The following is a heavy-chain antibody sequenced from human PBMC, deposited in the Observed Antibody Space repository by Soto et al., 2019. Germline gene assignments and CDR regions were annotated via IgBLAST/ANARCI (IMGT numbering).Heavy chain of an antibody. CDR2: IWYNGINK. D-gene: IGHD5-12*01. CDR3: ARAFSGYEIDH. V-gene: IGHV3-33*01. CDR1: GFTFSTYG. J-gene: IGHJ4*02. Sequence: QVRLVESGGDVVQSGRSLRLSCTASGFTFSTYGMHWVRQAPGKGLEWVAVIWYNGINKYYADSVKGRFTISRDTSKNTLNLQMNSLRAEDTGVNYCARAFSGYEIDHWGQGTLVTVSS.